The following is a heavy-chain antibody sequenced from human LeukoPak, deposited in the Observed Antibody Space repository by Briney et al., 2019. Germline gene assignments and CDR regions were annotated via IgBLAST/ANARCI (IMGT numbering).Heavy chain of an antibody. D-gene: IGHD2-2*01. CDR2: IKEDGGET. CDR1: GFTFSTNW. V-gene: IGHV3-7*03. CDR3: ARDPDCTTTSCFDY. J-gene: IGHJ4*02. Sequence: GGSLRLSCTASGFTFSTNWMAWVRQAPGKGLEWVANIKEDGGETYYVDSVKGRFTISRDNAKNSVYLQMSSLRAEDTAVYYCARDPDCTTTSCFDYWGQGTLVTVSS.